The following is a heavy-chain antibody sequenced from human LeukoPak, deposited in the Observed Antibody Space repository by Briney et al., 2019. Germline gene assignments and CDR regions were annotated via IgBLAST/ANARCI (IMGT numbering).Heavy chain of an antibody. D-gene: IGHD2-2*01. J-gene: IGHJ6*02. CDR3: ARDRRYCSTTSCYAWPYFYGMDV. V-gene: IGHV3-48*04. CDR1: GFTFSSYS. Sequence: PGGSLRLSCAASGFTFSSYSMNWVRQAPGKGLEWVSYISSSSSTIYYADSVKGRFTISRDNAKNSLYLQMNSLRAEDTAVYYCARDRRYCSTTSCYAWPYFYGMDVWGQGTTVTVSS. CDR2: ISSSSSTI.